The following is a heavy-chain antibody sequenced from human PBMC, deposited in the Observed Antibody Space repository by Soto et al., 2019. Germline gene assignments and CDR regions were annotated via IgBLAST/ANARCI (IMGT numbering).Heavy chain of an antibody. CDR2: INHRVNT. Sequence: SETLSLTSTVSGGSISNTNYWSWVRQPPGKGLKWSGEINHRVNTDYNPSLKSRVTISVDKSKNQLSLTLKSVTAADTAVYYCATEDSTNRTHDYWGQGTLVTVS. CDR1: GGSISNTNY. D-gene: IGHD5-18*01. V-gene: IGHV4-4*02. CDR3: ATEDSTNRTHDY. J-gene: IGHJ4*02.